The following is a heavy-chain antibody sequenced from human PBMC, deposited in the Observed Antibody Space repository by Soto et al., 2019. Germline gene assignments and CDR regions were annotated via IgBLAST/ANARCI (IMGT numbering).Heavy chain of an antibody. CDR3: ATTRVGPCSSSICFSGIFDGMDV. CDR1: GFTISNYG. D-gene: IGHD2-2*01. V-gene: IGHV3-30-3*01. J-gene: IGHJ6*02. CDR2: ISYDGTIT. Sequence: GGSLRLSCAASGFTISNYGMHWVRQAPGKGLEWVAVISYDGTITYYADSVRGRFTISRDNSKNTLYLQMNSLRTEDTAVYYCATTRVGPCSSSICFSGIFDGMDVWGQGTTVTVSS.